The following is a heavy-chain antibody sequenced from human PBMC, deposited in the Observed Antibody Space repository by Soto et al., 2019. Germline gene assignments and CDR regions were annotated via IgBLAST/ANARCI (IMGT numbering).Heavy chain of an antibody. CDR3: AAVSPNYGDYVFDY. V-gene: IGHV1-58*01. Sequence: QMQLVQSGPEVKKPGTSVKVSCKASGFTFTSSAVQWVRQARGQRLEWIGWIVVGSGNTNYAQKFQERVTITRDMSTSTAYMELSSLRSEDTAVYYCAAVSPNYGDYVFDYCGQGTLVTVSS. J-gene: IGHJ4*02. CDR1: GFTFTSSA. CDR2: IVVGSGNT. D-gene: IGHD4-17*01.